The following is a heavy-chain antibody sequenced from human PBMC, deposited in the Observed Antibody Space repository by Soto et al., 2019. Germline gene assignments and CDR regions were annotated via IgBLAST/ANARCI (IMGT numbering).Heavy chain of an antibody. J-gene: IGHJ4*02. D-gene: IGHD2-21*02. CDR3: ARGHCTQPLADYYLDF. CDR2: IDTNNGRT. V-gene: IGHV1-3*04. CDR1: GFTFIGSS. Sequence: GASVKVSCEASGFTFIGSSRHWLRQAPGQNLQWLGWIDTNNGRTKYSQTFQGRVTMCRDTSASTTYMELTSLKSEDTAVYYCARGHCTQPLADYYLDFWAQGTLVTVSS.